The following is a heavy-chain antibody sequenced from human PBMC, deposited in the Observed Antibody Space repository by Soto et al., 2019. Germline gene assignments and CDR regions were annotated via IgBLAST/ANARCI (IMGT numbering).Heavy chain of an antibody. Sequence: PSETLSLTCTVSGGSINNYYWTWIRQPPGKGLEWIGYIYNSGSTNYNPSLKSRVTISVDTSKNQFSLKLSSVTAADTAVYYCARWTGGKSLRWFDSWGQGTLVT. D-gene: IGHD2-8*02. J-gene: IGHJ5*01. V-gene: IGHV4-59*01. CDR2: IYNSGST. CDR1: GGSINNYY. CDR3: ARWTGGKSLRWFDS.